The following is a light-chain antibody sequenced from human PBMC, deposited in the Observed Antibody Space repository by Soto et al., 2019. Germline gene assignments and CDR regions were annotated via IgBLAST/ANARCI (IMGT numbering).Light chain of an antibody. V-gene: IGLV1-47*03. CDR3: AAWDDSLRRV. J-gene: IGLJ3*02. CDR1: SSNIGSNY. Sequence: QLVLTQPPSASGTPGQRVTISCSGSSSNIGSNYVYWYQQLPGTAPKLLIYRNNQRPSGVPDRFSGSKSGTSASLAISGLWSEDEADYYCAAWDDSLRRVFGGGTKLTVL. CDR2: RNN.